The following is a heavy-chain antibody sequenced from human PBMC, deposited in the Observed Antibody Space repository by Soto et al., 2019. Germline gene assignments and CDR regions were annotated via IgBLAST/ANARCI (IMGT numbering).Heavy chain of an antibody. CDR3: AREAGYCSRTSCYRRAFDT. CDR1: GFTFSGHW. CDR2: INTDGGSS. V-gene: IGHV3-74*03. J-gene: IGHJ3*02. Sequence: EVQLVESGGDLVQPGGSLRLSCAASGFTFSGHWMHWVRQVPGKGLEWVSRINTDGGSSAYADSVKGRFTISRDNAKNTRYLQMKGRGAEDTAVYYCAREAGYCSRTSCYRRAFDTWGQGTTVTVSS. D-gene: IGHD2-2*01.